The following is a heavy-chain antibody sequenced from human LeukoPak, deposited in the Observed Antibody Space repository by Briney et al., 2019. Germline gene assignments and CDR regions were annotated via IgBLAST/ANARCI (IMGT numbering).Heavy chain of an antibody. J-gene: IGHJ6*03. Sequence: SETLSLTCAVSGDSISSGGYSWAWIRQPPGKGLEWIGSIYYSGRSYYKVSLKSRVIISLDTPNNQFSLKVSSVTAADTALYYCARVPLSTAYLHYYSMDVWGKGTTVTVSS. CDR2: IYYSGRS. CDR1: GDSISSGGYS. CDR3: ARVPLSTAYLHYYSMDV. D-gene: IGHD2-21*02. V-gene: IGHV4-39*07.